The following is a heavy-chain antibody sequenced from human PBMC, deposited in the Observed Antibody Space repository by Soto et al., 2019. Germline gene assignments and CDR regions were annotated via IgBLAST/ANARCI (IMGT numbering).Heavy chain of an antibody. D-gene: IGHD6-25*01. CDR3: VRDPQRNDY. CDR1: GYSFTSYG. CDR2: ISANSGNT. V-gene: IGHV1-18*04. J-gene: IGHJ4*02. Sequence: QVQLVQSGPEVKKPGASVKVSCKASGYSFTSYGVSWVRQAPGQGLEWMVWISANSGNTDYAQKFRGRVTMTTETSTSTAYMDLRSLRSDDTAVYYCVRDPQRNDYWGQRTLVTVSS.